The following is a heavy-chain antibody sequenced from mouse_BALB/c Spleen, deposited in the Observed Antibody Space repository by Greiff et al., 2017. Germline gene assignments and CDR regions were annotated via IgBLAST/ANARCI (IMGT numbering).Heavy chain of an antibody. Sequence: VQLVESGPGLVAPSQSLSITCTVSGFSLTGYGVNWVRQPPGKGLEWLGMIWGDGSTDYNSALKSRLSISKDNSKSQVFLKMNSLQTDDTARYYCARRRDGSSYVGAMDYWGQGTSVTVSS. CDR3: ARRRDGSSYVGAMDY. V-gene: IGHV2-6-7*01. J-gene: IGHJ4*01. CDR1: GFSLTGYG. D-gene: IGHD1-1*01. CDR2: IWGDGST.